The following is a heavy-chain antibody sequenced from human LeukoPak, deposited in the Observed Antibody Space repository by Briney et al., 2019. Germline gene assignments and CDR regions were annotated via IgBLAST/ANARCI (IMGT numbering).Heavy chain of an antibody. CDR1: GYTFTAYY. Sequence: ASVKVSCKASGYTFTAYYMHWVRQVPGQGLEWMGRINPNSGDTDYAQKFQGRVIMTRETSISTAYMEVSRLRSDDTAVYYCARDKRHSSSWYYYYYYMDVWGKGTTVTVSS. CDR3: ARDKRHSSSWYYYYYYMDV. J-gene: IGHJ6*03. D-gene: IGHD6-13*01. V-gene: IGHV1-2*06. CDR2: INPNSGDT.